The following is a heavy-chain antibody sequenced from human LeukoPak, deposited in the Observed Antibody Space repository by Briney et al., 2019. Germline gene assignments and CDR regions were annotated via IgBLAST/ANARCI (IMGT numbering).Heavy chain of an antibody. CDR3: ARDFDSSGYYYYYGMDV. CDR1: GGTFSSYA. Sequence: SVKVSCKASGGTFSSYAISWVRQAPGQGLEWMGGIIPIFGTANYAQKFQGRVTITADESTSTAYMELSSLRSEDTAVYYCARDFDSSGYYYYYGMDVWGQGTTVTVSS. CDR2: IIPIFGTA. V-gene: IGHV1-69*13. D-gene: IGHD3-22*01. J-gene: IGHJ6*02.